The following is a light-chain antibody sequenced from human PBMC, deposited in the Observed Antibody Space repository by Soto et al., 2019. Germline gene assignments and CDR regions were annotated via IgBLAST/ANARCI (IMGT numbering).Light chain of an antibody. J-gene: IGKJ5*01. V-gene: IGKV1-33*01. Sequence: DIQMTQSPSSLSASIGDRVTITCQASQNITNNLSSYQQKPGKAPNLLIYHASKLAKEVTSRFSGSGSGTDFSFIITSLQREDLATYYCQQYYSLPPLTFGQGTRLEIK. CDR3: QQYYSLPPLT. CDR2: HAS. CDR1: QNITNN.